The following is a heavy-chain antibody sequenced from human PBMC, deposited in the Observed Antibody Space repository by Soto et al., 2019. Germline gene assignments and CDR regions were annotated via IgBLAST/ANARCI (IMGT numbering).Heavy chain of an antibody. CDR1: GFTFSSYA. D-gene: IGHD3-9*01. CDR3: AKDKRKAYYDILTGYPPYRSYFDY. J-gene: IGHJ4*02. V-gene: IGHV3-23*01. CDR2: ISGSGGST. Sequence: GGSLRLSCAASGFTFSSYAMSWVRQAPGKGLEWVSAISGSGGSTYYADSVKGRFTISRDNSKNTLYLQMNSLRAEDTAVYYCAKDKRKAYYDILTGYPPYRSYFDYWGQGTLVTVSS.